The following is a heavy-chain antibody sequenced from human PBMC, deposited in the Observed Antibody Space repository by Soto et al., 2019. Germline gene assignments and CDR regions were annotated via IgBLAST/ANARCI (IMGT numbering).Heavy chain of an antibody. CDR3: ARPLVLVPAADYYYYGMDV. J-gene: IGHJ6*02. CDR1: GGSISSSSYY. Sequence: QLQLQESGPGLVKPSETLSLTCTVSGGSISSSSYYWGWIRQPPGKGLEWIGSIYYSGSTYYNPSLKSRVTISVDTSKNQFSLKLSSVTAADTAVYYCARPLVLVPAADYYYYGMDVWGQGTTVTVSS. D-gene: IGHD2-2*01. V-gene: IGHV4-39*01. CDR2: IYYSGST.